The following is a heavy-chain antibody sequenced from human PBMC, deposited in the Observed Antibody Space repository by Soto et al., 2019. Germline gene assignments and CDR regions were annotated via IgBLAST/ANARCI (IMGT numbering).Heavy chain of an antibody. D-gene: IGHD2-15*01. CDR2: ISYDGSNP. J-gene: IGHJ3*02. CDR3: AKDRYCSGGTCYFDAFDI. Sequence: QVPLVESGGGVVQPGRSLRLSCAASGFTFSSYGMHWVRQAPGKGLEWVAVISYDGSNPNYADSVKGRFTISRDNSKNTLYLQMNSLRAEDTAVYYCAKDRYCSGGTCYFDAFDIWGQGTMVTVSS. CDR1: GFTFSSYG. V-gene: IGHV3-30*18.